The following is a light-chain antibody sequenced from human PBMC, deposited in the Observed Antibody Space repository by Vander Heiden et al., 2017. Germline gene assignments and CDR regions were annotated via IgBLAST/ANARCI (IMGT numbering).Light chain of an antibody. V-gene: IGKV1-39*01. CDR1: QTISSY. CDR3: QQSYSAPPWT. CDR2: AAS. Sequence: DIQMTQSPSSLSASVGDSVTITCRASQTISSYLNWYQQKPGRAPKLLIYAASNLQSGVPSRFSGSGSGTDFTLTIISLQPEDLATYYCQQSYSAPPWTFGQGTKVEIK. J-gene: IGKJ1*01.